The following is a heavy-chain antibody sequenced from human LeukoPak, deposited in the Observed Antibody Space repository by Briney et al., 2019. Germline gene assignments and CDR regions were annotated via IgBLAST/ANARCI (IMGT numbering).Heavy chain of an antibody. CDR3: AREVGVTGGAFDI. Sequence: PGGTLRLSCAASGFTFSSYEMNWVRQAPGKGLEWVSYISTSGSTMYYADSVKGRFTISRDNAKHSLYLQMNILRPEDTAVCFCAREVGVTGGAFDIWGQGTMVTVSS. V-gene: IGHV3-48*03. D-gene: IGHD1-26*01. J-gene: IGHJ3*02. CDR1: GFTFSSYE. CDR2: ISTSGSTM.